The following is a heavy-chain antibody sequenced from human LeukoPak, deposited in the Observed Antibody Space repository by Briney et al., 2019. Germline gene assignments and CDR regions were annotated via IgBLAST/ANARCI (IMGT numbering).Heavy chain of an antibody. Sequence: SQTLSLTCAISGDSVSSNSVTWNWIRQSPSRGLEWLGRTYYRSTWYNDYAVSVGGRITVNPDTSKNQFSLHLNSVTPEDTAVYYCARRLTQYDCFDPRGQGILVTVSS. CDR2: TYYRSTWYN. J-gene: IGHJ5*02. CDR3: ARRLTQYDCFDP. D-gene: IGHD2-2*01. CDR1: GDSVSSNSVT. V-gene: IGHV6-1*01.